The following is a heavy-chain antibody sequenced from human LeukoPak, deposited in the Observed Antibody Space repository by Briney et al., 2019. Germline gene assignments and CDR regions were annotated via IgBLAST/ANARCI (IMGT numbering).Heavy chain of an antibody. J-gene: IGHJ6*02. CDR2: IYYSGST. CDR3: ARVPHPLWSRGYYYGMDV. D-gene: IGHD5-18*01. V-gene: IGHV4-59*08. Sequence: SETLSLTCTVSGGSISSYYWSWIRQPPGKGLEWIGYIYYSGSTNYNPSLKSRVTISVDTSKNQFSLKLSSVTAADTAVYYCARVPHPLWSRGYYYGMDVWGQGTTVTVSS. CDR1: GGSISSYY.